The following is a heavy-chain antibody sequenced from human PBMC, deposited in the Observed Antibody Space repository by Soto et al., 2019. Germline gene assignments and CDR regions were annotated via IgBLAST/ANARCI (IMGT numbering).Heavy chain of an antibody. CDR3: AREVGRVATLYNWFDP. V-gene: IGHV3-30-3*01. J-gene: IGHJ5*02. Sequence: LRLSCAASGFTFSSYAMHWVRQAPGKGLEWVAVISYDGSNKYYADSVKGRFTISRDNSKNTLYLQMNSLRAEDTAVYYCAREVGRVATLYNWFDPWGQGTLVTVSS. D-gene: IGHD5-12*01. CDR1: GFTFSSYA. CDR2: ISYDGSNK.